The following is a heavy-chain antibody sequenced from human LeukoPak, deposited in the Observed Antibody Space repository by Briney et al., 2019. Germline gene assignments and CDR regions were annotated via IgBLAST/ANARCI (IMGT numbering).Heavy chain of an antibody. CDR3: ARLSAAGRAIDY. CDR1: GGSISSSSYY. CDR2: IYYSGST. Sequence: SETLSLTCTVSGGSISSSSYYWGWIRQPPGKGLEWIGSIYYSGSTYYNPSPKSRVTISVDTSKNQFSLKLSSVTAADTAVYYCARLSAAGRAIDYWGQGTLVTVSS. V-gene: IGHV4-39*01. J-gene: IGHJ4*02. D-gene: IGHD6-13*01.